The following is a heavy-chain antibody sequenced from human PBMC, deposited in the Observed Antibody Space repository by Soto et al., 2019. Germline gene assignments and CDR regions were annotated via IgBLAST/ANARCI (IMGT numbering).Heavy chain of an antibody. D-gene: IGHD1-7*01. CDR1: GLTFNNYA. V-gene: IGHV3-23*01. CDR3: AKDRNYPRDQFHI. Sequence: PGGSRRLACGASGLTFNNYAISWVRQAPGKGLEWVSAISANCQGIYYADSVKGRFIISRDSSKNTVFLHMDSLTAEDTAVYYCAKDRNYPRDQFHIWGQGTQVTFSS. J-gene: IGHJ4*02. CDR2: ISANCQGI.